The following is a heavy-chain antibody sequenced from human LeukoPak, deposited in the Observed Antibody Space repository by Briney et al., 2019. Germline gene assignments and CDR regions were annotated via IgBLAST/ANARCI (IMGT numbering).Heavy chain of an antibody. V-gene: IGHV4-39*01. CDR1: GGSITTSNNY. CDR2: IYYSETT. D-gene: IGHD2-2*02. J-gene: IGHJ6*03. Sequence: SSETLSLTCTVSGGSITTSNNYWGWIRQPPGKGLEWIGTIYYSETTYSSPSLKRRVSISVDAPKNQLSLRLSSVTAADTAVYYCAGVGCSSTSCYKYYYYYMDVWGKGTTVTVSS. CDR3: AGVGCSSTSCYKYYYYYMDV.